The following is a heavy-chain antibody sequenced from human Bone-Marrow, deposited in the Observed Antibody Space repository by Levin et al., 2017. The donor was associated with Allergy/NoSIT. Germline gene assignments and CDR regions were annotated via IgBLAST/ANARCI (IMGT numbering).Heavy chain of an antibody. J-gene: IGHJ6*01. V-gene: IGHV1-2*02. CDR2: INPNSGAT. CDR3: AGQGVVGPAKYYYSSMDV. Sequence: GESLKISCKASGYTFIGHFLHWVRQAPGQGLEWMGWINPNSGATYYAHNFQGRVTMTRDTPITTAYMELSRLTSDDTAVYYCAGQGVVGPAKYYYSSMDVWGQGTTVIVSS. D-gene: IGHD1-26*01. CDR1: GYTFIGHF.